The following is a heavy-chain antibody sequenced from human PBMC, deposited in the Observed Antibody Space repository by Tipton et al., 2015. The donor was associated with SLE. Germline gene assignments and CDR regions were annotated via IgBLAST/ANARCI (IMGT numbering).Heavy chain of an antibody. CDR2: INHSGGT. V-gene: IGHV4-34*01. CDR3: ARVPGLDRDHFYYYYMDV. D-gene: IGHD3/OR15-3a*01. CDR1: GGSFSGYY. J-gene: IGHJ6*03. Sequence: TLSLTCAVYGGSFSGYYWSWIRQPPGKGLEWIGEINHSGGTTYNASLKSRVTMSVDTSKNQFSLKLSSVTAADTAVYYCARVPGLDRDHFYYYYMDVWGKGTTVTVSS.